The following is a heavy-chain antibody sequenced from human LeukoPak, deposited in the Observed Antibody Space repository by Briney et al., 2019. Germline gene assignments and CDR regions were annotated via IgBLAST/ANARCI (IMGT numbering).Heavy chain of an antibody. Sequence: PSETLSLTCTVSGGSISSGSYYWSWIRQPAGKGLEWIGRIYTSRSTNYNPSLKSRVTISVDTSKNQFSLKLSSVTAADTAVYYCARGAYSSSTYWYFDLWGRGTLVTVSS. J-gene: IGHJ2*01. CDR2: IYTSRST. D-gene: IGHD6-6*01. CDR3: ARGAYSSSTYWYFDL. CDR1: GGSISSGSYY. V-gene: IGHV4-61*02.